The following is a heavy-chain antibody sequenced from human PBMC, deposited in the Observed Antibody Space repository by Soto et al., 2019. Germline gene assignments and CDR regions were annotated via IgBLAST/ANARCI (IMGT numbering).Heavy chain of an antibody. J-gene: IGHJ1*01. Sequence: LLKSYGTRSGYTVSSYRSNWVGQDPGQGLEWVGGIVPIYRTADYAQKFQGRVTITADESARTSYMELRSLKSQDTAVYYCVRDSGAKLSSSWGQGTLVSVSS. CDR3: VRDSGAKLSSS. D-gene: IGHD6-13*01. CDR1: GYTVSSYR. CDR2: IVPIYRTA. V-gene: IGHV1-69*01.